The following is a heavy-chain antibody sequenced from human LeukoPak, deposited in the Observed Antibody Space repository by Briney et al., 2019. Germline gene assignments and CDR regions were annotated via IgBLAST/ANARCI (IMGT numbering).Heavy chain of an antibody. Sequence: ASVKVSCKASGYTFTSYYMHWVRQAPGQGLEWMGWISAYNGNTNYAQKLQGRVTMTTDTSTSTAYMELRSLRSDDTAVYYCAREVAAAGTGYFDYWGQGTLVTVSS. CDR2: ISAYNGNT. CDR3: AREVAAAGTGYFDY. D-gene: IGHD6-13*01. J-gene: IGHJ4*02. CDR1: GYTFTSYY. V-gene: IGHV1-18*04.